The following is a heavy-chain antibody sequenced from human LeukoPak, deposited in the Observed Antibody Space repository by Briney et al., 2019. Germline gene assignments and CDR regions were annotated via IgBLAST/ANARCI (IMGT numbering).Heavy chain of an antibody. CDR2: IWYDGSNK. J-gene: IGHJ6*03. CDR1: GFTFSSYG. Sequence: GGSLRLSCAASGFTFSSYGMHWVRQAPGKGLEWVAVIWYDGSNKYYADSVKGRFAISRDNSKNTLYLQMNSPRAEDTAVYYCARWSSSYYYYYYYMDVWGKGTTVTVSS. CDR3: ARWSSSYYYYYYYMDV. V-gene: IGHV3-33*01. D-gene: IGHD6-6*01.